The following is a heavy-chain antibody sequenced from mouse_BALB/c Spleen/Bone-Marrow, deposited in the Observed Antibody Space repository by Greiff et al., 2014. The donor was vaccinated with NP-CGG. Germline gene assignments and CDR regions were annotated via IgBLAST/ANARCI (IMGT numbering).Heavy chain of an antibody. CDR1: GFNIKDTY. Sequence: VHLKQSGAELVKPGASVRLSCTASGFNIKDTYMHWVKQRPEQGLEWIGRIDPANGNTKYDPKFQGKATITADTSSNTAYLRLSSLTSEDTAVYYCATMITDWYFDVWGAGTTVTVSS. CDR2: IDPANGNT. J-gene: IGHJ1*01. D-gene: IGHD2-4*01. CDR3: ATMITDWYFDV. V-gene: IGHV14-3*02.